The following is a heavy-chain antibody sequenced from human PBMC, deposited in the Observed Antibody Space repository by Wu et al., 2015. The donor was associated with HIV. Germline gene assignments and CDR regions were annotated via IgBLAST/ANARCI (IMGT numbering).Heavy chain of an antibody. CDR1: GYSLTKLS. D-gene: IGHD1-26*01. Sequence: QDQLVQSGAEVKKPGASVKVSCKVSGYSLTKLSIHWVRQTPGKGLEWMGGFDPEDDKTIYAQKFQGRVTMTEDTSTDTAYMELSSLSSEDTAVYYCATIRGSFTQLSRYYYYYMDVWGRGTTVTVSS. CDR2: FDPEDDKT. J-gene: IGHJ6*03. CDR3: ATIRGSFTQLSRYYYYYMDV. V-gene: IGHV1-24*01.